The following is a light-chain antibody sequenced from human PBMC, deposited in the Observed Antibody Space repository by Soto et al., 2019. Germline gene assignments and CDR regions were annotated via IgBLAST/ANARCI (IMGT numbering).Light chain of an antibody. Sequence: QSVLTQPPSASGTPGQRVTISCSGSSSNIGSNYVYWYHHRPGTAPKLLIYRSNQRPSGVPDRFSGSKSGTSASLAISGLRSEDEADYYCAAWDDSLSGRVFGGGTKLTVL. CDR1: SSNIGSNY. CDR2: RSN. CDR3: AAWDDSLSGRV. J-gene: IGLJ2*01. V-gene: IGLV1-47*01.